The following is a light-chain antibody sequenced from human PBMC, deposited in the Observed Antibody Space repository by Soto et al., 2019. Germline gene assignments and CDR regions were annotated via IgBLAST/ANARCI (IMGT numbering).Light chain of an antibody. CDR1: QSVSNY. CDR2: DAS. CDR3: QQRSNWPLT. J-gene: IGKJ4*01. Sequence: EIVLTQSTGTLSLSPGERAAVSCRACQSVSNYLAWYQHKPCQAPRLLIYDASSRATGIPARFSGSGSGTDFTLTISSLEPEDFAVYYCQQRSNWPLTFGGGTKVDIK. V-gene: IGKV3-11*01.